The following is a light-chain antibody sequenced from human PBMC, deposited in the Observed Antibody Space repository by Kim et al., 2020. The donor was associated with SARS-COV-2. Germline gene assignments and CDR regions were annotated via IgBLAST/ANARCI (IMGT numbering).Light chain of an antibody. V-gene: IGLV1-44*01. J-gene: IGLJ2*01. CDR3: AAWDESLDGFLV. CDR1: GSNIGSNP. CDR2: SNS. Sequence: QSVIISCSRRGSNIGSNPVNWYQHVPGTAPKLLIYSNSDRPSGVPDRFTASKSDTSAALAISGLQSEDETTYYCAAWDESLDGFLVFGGGTQLTVL.